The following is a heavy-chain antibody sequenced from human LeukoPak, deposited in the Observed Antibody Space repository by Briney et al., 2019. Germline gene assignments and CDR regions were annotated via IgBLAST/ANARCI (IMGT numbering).Heavy chain of an antibody. CDR3: AKDGRYCSGGSCYWWDY. CDR1: GFTFSSYA. J-gene: IGHJ4*02. CDR2: ISGSGGST. Sequence: GGSLRLSCAASGFTFSSYAMSWIRQAPGKGLEWASAISGSGGSTYYADSVKGRFTISRDNSKNTLYLQMNSLRAEDTAVYYCAKDGRYCSGGSCYWWDYWGQGTLVTVSS. V-gene: IGHV3-23*01. D-gene: IGHD2-15*01.